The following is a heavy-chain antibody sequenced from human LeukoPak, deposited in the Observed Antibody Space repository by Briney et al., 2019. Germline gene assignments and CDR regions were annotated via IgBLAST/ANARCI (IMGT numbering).Heavy chain of an antibody. Sequence: SETLSLTCTVSGGSISTTNYYWGWIRQSPGKGLEWFGCVYYSGSTYYNPSLKSRVTISVDTSQNQFSLQLTSVTAADTAVYYCARFTPQGYGWGGYNRFDPWGQGTLVTVSS. J-gene: IGHJ5*02. V-gene: IGHV4-39*07. CDR3: ARFTPQGYGWGGYNRFDP. CDR1: GGSISTTNYY. D-gene: IGHD3-16*01. CDR2: VYYSGST.